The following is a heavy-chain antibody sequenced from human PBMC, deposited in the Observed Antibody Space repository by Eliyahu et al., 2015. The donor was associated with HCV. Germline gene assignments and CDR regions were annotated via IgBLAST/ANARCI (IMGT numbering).Heavy chain of an antibody. CDR1: GFTFSXYA. D-gene: IGHD3-22*01. Sequence: EVQLLESGGGLVQPGGSLXXSCAXSGFTFSXYAMSWVRQAPGKGLEWVSGXSGSGXSTYYADSVKGRFTISRDNSKNTLYLQMNSLRAEDTAVYYCAKTDDSSGYHYRDYWGQGTLVTVSS. V-gene: IGHV3-23*01. CDR2: XSGSGXST. J-gene: IGHJ4*02. CDR3: AKTDDSSGYHYRDY.